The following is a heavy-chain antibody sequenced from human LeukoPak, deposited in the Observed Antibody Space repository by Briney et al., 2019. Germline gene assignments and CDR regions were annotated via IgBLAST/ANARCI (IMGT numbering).Heavy chain of an antibody. Sequence: PSETLSLTCTVSGGSISSSSYYWGWIRQPPGKGLEWIGSIDYSGSTYYNPSLKSRVTISVDMSENQFSLKLSSVTAADTAVYYCARTYGSSGLGYFDLWGRGTLVTVSS. CDR1: GGSISSSSYY. V-gene: IGHV4-39*07. CDR3: ARTYGSSGLGYFDL. CDR2: IDYSGST. D-gene: IGHD6-13*01. J-gene: IGHJ2*01.